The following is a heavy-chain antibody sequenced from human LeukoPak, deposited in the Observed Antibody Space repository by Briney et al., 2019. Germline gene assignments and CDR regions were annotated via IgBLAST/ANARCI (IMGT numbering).Heavy chain of an antibody. V-gene: IGHV3-30*03. CDR1: GFTFSSYG. J-gene: IGHJ4*02. D-gene: IGHD3-10*01. Sequence: GGSLRLSCAASGFTFSSYGMHWVRQAPGKGLEWVAVISYDGSNKYYADSVKGRFTISRDNSKNTLYLQMNSLRAEDTAVYYCAREQWRDYYGSGSTFDYWGQGTLVTVSS. CDR2: ISYDGSNK. CDR3: AREQWRDYYGSGSTFDY.